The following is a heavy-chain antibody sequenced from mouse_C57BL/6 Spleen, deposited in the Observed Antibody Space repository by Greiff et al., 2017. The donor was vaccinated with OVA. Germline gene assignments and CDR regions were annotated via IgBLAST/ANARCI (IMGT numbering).Heavy chain of an antibody. Sequence: QVQLQQSGAELVMPGASVKLSCKASGYTFTSYWMHWVKQRPGQGLEWIGEIDPSDSYTNYNQKFKGKSTLTVDKSSSTAYMQLSSLTSEDSAVYYCAREGSNYGRYYFDYWGQGTTLTVSS. V-gene: IGHV1-69*01. D-gene: IGHD2-5*01. J-gene: IGHJ2*01. CDR1: GYTFTSYW. CDR3: AREGSNYGRYYFDY. CDR2: IDPSDSYT.